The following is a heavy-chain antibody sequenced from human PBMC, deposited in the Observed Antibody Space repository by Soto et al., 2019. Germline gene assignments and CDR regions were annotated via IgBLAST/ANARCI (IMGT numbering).Heavy chain of an antibody. CDR2: IYTSGST. CDR1: GDSISSYY. CDR3: AREGGAARHKAFDI. D-gene: IGHD6-6*01. J-gene: IGHJ3*02. V-gene: IGHV4-4*07. Sequence: PTRTPALTCTVSGDSISSYYWSWIRQPAGKGLKWIGRIYTSGSTNYNPSLKSRVTMSVDTSKNQFSLKLSSVTAADTAVYYCAREGGAARHKAFDIRGQGPFFTVS.